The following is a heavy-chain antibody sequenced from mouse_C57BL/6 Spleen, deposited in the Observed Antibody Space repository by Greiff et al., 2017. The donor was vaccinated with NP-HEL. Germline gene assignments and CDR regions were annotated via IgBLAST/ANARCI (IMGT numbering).Heavy chain of an antibody. J-gene: IGHJ4*01. Sequence: EVQVVESGGGLVKPGGSLKLSCAASGFTFSDSGMHWVRQAPEKGLEWVAYISSGSSTIYYADTVKGRVTNSRDNAKNTRFLQMTSLRSEDTAMYYCARRGYYGNFYAMGYWGQGTSVTVSS. CDR3: ARRGYYGNFYAMGY. D-gene: IGHD2-1*01. CDR1: GFTFSDSG. V-gene: IGHV5-17*01. CDR2: ISSGSSTI.